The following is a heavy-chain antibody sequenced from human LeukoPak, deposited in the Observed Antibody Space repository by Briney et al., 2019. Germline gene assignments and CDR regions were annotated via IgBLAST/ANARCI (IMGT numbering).Heavy chain of an antibody. CDR3: ARVRGDDKYSSGWYLDY. CDR2: INQDGSEK. Sequence: PGGSLRLSCAASGSTFSNYWMSWVRQAPGKGLEWVAHINQDGSEKYYVDSVKGRFTISRDNSKNTLYLQMNSLRAEDTAVYYCARVRGDDKYSSGWYLDYWGQGTLVTVSS. D-gene: IGHD6-19*01. J-gene: IGHJ4*02. CDR1: GSTFSNYW. V-gene: IGHV3-7*02.